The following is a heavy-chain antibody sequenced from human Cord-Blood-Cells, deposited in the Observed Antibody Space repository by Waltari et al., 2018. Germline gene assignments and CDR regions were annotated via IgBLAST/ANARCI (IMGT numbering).Heavy chain of an antibody. CDR2: KTDGGTT. CDR3: TTEPPLYSGSYLGESFDY. D-gene: IGHD1-26*01. Sequence: KTDGGTTDYTAPVKRRFTISRDDSKNTLYLQMNSLKTEDTAVYYCTTEPPLYSGSYLGESFDYWGQGTLVTVSS. J-gene: IGHJ4*02. V-gene: IGHV3-15*01.